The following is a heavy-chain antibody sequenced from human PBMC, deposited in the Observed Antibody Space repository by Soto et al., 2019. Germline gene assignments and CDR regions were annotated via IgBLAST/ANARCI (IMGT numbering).Heavy chain of an antibody. CDR2: MSGGGDTT. J-gene: IGHJ4*02. CDR1: GFTFNNYA. Sequence: EVQLLESGGGLVQPGGSLRLSCAASGFTFNNYAMTWVRQAPGKGLEWVSAMSGGGDTTSYADSVKGRFTGSRDGSKNTLYLQMSSLRAEDTALYYCAKGRGGSGSLTPRVDFWGQGTLVTVSS. V-gene: IGHV3-23*01. D-gene: IGHD3-10*01. CDR3: AKGRGGSGSLTPRVDF.